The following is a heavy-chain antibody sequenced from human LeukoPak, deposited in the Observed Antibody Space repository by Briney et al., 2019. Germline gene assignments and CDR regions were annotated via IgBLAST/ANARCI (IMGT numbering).Heavy chain of an antibody. CDR1: GFTFSTNA. D-gene: IGHD1-26*01. Sequence: PGGSLRLSCLTSGFTFSTNAMSWVRQAPEKGLEWISGISGSGASTYYADSVTGRFTISRDNSRNTLYLQMNSLRGDDTAVYYCAKDVGKWESLHFFDYWGQGTLVTVSS. CDR2: ISGSGAST. V-gene: IGHV3-23*01. J-gene: IGHJ4*02. CDR3: AKDVGKWESLHFFDY.